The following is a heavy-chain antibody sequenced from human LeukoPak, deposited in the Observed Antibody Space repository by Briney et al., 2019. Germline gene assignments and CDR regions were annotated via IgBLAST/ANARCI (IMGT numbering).Heavy chain of an antibody. V-gene: IGHV1-69*01. CDR3: ARVLRYFVGDHYFDY. CDR2: IIPIFGTA. CDR1: GGTFSSYA. Sequence: SVKVSCKASGGTFSSYAISWVRQAPGQGLEWMGGIIPIFGTANYAQKFQGRVTITADESTSTAYMELSSLRSEDTAVYYCARVLRYFVGDHYFDYWGQGTLVTVSS. J-gene: IGHJ4*02. D-gene: IGHD3-9*01.